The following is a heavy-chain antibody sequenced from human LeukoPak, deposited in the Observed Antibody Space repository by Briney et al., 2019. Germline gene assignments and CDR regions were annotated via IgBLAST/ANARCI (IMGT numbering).Heavy chain of an antibody. V-gene: IGHV4-59*12. CDR3: ARDGGNYYYYYMDV. J-gene: IGHJ6*03. Sequence: SETLSLTCTVSGGSISSYYWSWIRQPPGKGLEWIGYIYYSGSTNYNPSLKSRVTISVDTSKNQFSLKPSSVTAADTAVYYCARDGGNYYYYYMDVWGKGTTVTVSS. CDR2: IYYSGST. CDR1: GGSISSYY.